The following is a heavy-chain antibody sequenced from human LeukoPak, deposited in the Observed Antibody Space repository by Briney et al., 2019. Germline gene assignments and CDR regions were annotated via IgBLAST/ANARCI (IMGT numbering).Heavy chain of an antibody. Sequence: GGSLRLSCAASGFTFSSYAMSWVRQAPGKGLEWFSSISGNSGSTYYADSVKGRFTISRDNSKNTVYLQMNSLRAEDTAVYYCAKVSAWAMVGATYFDYWGQGTLVTVSS. D-gene: IGHD1-26*01. CDR3: AKVSAWAMVGATYFDY. CDR1: GFTFSSYA. CDR2: ISGNSGST. J-gene: IGHJ4*02. V-gene: IGHV3-23*01.